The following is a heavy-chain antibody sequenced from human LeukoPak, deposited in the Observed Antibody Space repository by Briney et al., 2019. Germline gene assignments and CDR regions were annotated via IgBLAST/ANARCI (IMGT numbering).Heavy chain of an antibody. V-gene: IGHV1-18*01. CDR2: ISAYNGNT. CDR1: GYTFTSYA. J-gene: IGHJ4*02. D-gene: IGHD3-16*02. Sequence: ASVKVSCKASGYTFTSYAMNWVRQAPGQGLEWMGWISAYNGNTNYAQKLQGRVTMTTDTSTSTAYMELRSLRSDDTAVYYCARGLITFGGVIADFDYWGQGTLVTVSS. CDR3: ARGLITFGGVIADFDY.